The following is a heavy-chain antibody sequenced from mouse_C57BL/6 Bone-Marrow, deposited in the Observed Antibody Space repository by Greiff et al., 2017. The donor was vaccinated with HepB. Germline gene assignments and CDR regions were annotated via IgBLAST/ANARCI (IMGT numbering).Heavy chain of an antibody. CDR2: INYDGSST. Sequence: EVKLVESEGGLVQPGSSMKLSCTASGFTFSDYYMAWVRQVPEKGLEWVANINYDGSSTYYLDSLKSRFIISRDNAKNILDLQMSSLKSEDTATYYCASYSNYGYFDVWGTGTTVTVSS. V-gene: IGHV5-16*01. CDR1: GFTFSDYY. D-gene: IGHD2-5*01. CDR3: ASYSNYGYFDV. J-gene: IGHJ1*03.